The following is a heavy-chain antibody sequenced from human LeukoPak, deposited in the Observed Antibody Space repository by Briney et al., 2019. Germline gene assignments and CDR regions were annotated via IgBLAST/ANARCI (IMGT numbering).Heavy chain of an antibody. Sequence: GGSLRLSCAASGFIFSGAWMSWVRQAPGKGLEWIGRIKSKKNGATTDYAAPLKGRFTISRDDSKDTLYLQMNSLKTEDSAVYYCTTGNIVVVPASHDGHWGQGTLVTVSS. J-gene: IGHJ4*02. CDR2: IKSKKNGATT. CDR1: GFIFSGAW. V-gene: IGHV3-15*01. D-gene: IGHD2-2*01. CDR3: TTGNIVVVPASHDGH.